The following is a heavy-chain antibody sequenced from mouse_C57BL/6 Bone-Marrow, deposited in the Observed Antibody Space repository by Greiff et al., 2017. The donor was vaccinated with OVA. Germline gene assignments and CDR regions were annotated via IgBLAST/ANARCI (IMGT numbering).Heavy chain of an antibody. CDR2: ISDGGSYT. CDR1: GFTFSSYA. D-gene: IGHD1-1*01. CDR3: ARGGSSYDY. V-gene: IGHV5-4*03. Sequence: EVKLVESGGGLVKPGGSLKLSCAASGFTFSSYAMSWVRQTPEKRLEWVATISDGGSYTYYPDNVQGRFTISRDNAKNNLYLQMSHLKSEDTAMYCCARGGSSYDYWGQGTTLTVSS. J-gene: IGHJ2*01.